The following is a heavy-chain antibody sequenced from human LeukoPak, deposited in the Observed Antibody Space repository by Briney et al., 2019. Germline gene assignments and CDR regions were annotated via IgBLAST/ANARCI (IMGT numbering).Heavy chain of an antibody. V-gene: IGHV3-48*03. CDR1: GFTFSTYE. Sequence: GGSLRLACAASGFTFSTYEMNWVRQAPGKGLEWVSYISGSGSNIYYADSVKGRFTISRDNAKHSLYLQMNSLRVEDTAVYYCAREKNYNGMDVWGQGTTVTVSS. CDR3: AREKNYNGMDV. J-gene: IGHJ6*02. CDR2: ISGSGSNI.